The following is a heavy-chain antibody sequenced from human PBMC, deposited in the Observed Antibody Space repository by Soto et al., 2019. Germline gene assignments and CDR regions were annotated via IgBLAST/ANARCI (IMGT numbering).Heavy chain of an antibody. Sequence: EASVKVSCKASGGTFSSYSISWVRQAPGQGLEWMGGIIPIFGTANYAQKFQGRVTITADESTSTAYMELSSLRSEDTAVYYCARGSGWYHGDAFDIWGQGTMVTVSS. CDR2: IIPIFGTA. D-gene: IGHD6-19*01. V-gene: IGHV1-69*13. J-gene: IGHJ3*02. CDR1: GGTFSSYS. CDR3: ARGSGWYHGDAFDI.